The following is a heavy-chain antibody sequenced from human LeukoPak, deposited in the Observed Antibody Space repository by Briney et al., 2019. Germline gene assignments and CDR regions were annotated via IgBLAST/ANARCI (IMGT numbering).Heavy chain of an antibody. V-gene: IGHV1-69*04. CDR2: IIPILGIA. J-gene: IGHJ5*02. CDR3: ARDRVAAAGTIDP. Sequence: GASVTVSCKASGGTFSSYAISWVRQAPGQGLEWMGRIIPILGIANYAQKFQGRVTITADKSTSTAYMELSSLRSEDTAVYYCARDRVAAAGTIDPWGQGTLVTVSS. CDR1: GGTFSSYA. D-gene: IGHD6-13*01.